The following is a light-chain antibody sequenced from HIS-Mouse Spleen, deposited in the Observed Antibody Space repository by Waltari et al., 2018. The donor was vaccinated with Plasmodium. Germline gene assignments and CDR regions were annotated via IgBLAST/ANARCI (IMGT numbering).Light chain of an antibody. V-gene: IGKV4-1*01. J-gene: IGKJ4*01. CDR2: WAS. CDR3: QQYYSTPPT. CDR1: QSVLYSSNNKNY. Sequence: DIVMNQSPDSLAVSLGERSTINFKSSQSVLYSSNNKNYLAWYPQKPGQPPKLLIYWASTRESGVPDRFSGSGSGTDFTLTISSLQAEDVAVYYCQQYYSTPPTFGGGTKVEIK.